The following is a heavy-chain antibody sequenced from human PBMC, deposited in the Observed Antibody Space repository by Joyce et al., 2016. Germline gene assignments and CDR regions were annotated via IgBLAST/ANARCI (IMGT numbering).Heavy chain of an antibody. Sequence: EVQLVESGGGLVQPGGSLRLSCVASGLTFSDYSLNWVRQAPEKGREWVSYINCGSSSIYYADSVKGRFTISRDNAKNSLYLQMNSLGAEDTAVYYCAVRAGTYSFDCWGQGTLVTVSS. D-gene: IGHD1-1*01. J-gene: IGHJ4*02. CDR3: AVRAGTYSFDC. V-gene: IGHV3-48*04. CDR1: GLTFSDYS. CDR2: INCGSSSI.